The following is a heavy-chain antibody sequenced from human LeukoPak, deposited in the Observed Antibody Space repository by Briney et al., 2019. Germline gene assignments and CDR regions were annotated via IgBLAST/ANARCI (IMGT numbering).Heavy chain of an antibody. D-gene: IGHD3-22*01. J-gene: IGHJ4*02. CDR1: GFSLSTSGVG. CDR3: AHRPGYYDSSDPFDY. V-gene: IGHV2-5*02. CDR2: IYWDDDK. Sequence: SGPTLVNPTQTLTLTCTFSGFSLSTSGVGVGWIRQPPGKALEWLALIYWDDDKRYNPSLKSRLTITKATSKKQVVLTMTNMDPVDTATYYCAHRPGYYDSSDPFDYRGQGTLVTVSS.